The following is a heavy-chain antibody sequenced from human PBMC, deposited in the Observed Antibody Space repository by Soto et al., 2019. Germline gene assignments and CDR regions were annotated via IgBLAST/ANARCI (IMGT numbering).Heavy chain of an antibody. D-gene: IGHD3-10*01. CDR3: ARVPLSITENKLDLGMDV. CDR2: LSAYTGNT. CDR1: GYTHTSYG. Sequence: GASVTVSCKASGYTHTSYGLSWVRQAPGQGLERMGWLSAYTGNTNYAQKLQGRVTMTTDTSTSTAHMELRSLGSDDTAVYYCARVPLSITENKLDLGMDVWGQGTTVTVSS. J-gene: IGHJ6*02. V-gene: IGHV1-18*01.